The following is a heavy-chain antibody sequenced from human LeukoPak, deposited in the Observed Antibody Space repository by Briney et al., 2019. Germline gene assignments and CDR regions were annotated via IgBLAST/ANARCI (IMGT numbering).Heavy chain of an antibody. V-gene: IGHV4-61*01. D-gene: IGHD2/OR15-2a*01. Sequence: SESLSLTCTVSGGSVSSGTYYWSWIRQPPGKALEWLGYIYYTGSATYSPSLKSRVTISVDTSKNQFSLKLSSVTAADTAVYYCARAGGDYFNWFDPWGQGTLVTVSS. CDR2: IYYTGSA. CDR3: ARAGGDYFNWFDP. J-gene: IGHJ5*02. CDR1: GGSVSSGTYY.